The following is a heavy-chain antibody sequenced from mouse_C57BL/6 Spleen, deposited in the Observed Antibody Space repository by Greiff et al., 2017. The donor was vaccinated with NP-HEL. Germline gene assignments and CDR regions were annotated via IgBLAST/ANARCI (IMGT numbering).Heavy chain of an antibody. CDR1: GYTFTDYN. CDR3: KRGYYGSDAMDY. J-gene: IGHJ4*01. D-gene: IGHD1-1*01. Sequence: EVQLQQSGPELVKPGASVKMSCKASGYTFTDYNMHWVKQSHGKSLEWIGYINPNNGGTSYNQKFKGKATLTVNKSSSTAYMELRSLASEDSAVYYCKRGYYGSDAMDYWGQGTSVTVSS. CDR2: INPNNGGT. V-gene: IGHV1-22*01.